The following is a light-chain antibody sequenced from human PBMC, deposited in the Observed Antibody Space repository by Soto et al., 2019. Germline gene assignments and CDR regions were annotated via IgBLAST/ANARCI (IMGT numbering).Light chain of an antibody. CDR3: QQYYSTPLT. J-gene: IGKJ4*01. CDR2: WAS. V-gene: IGKV4-1*01. CDR1: QSVLYSSNNKNY. Sequence: DIVMTQSPDSLAVSLGARATIKCKSSQSVLYSSNNKNYLAWYKQKPGQPPKLLIYWASTREFGVPDRFRGRASGKDFTLTISSLQAEDVACYYCQQYYSTPLTFGGGTKVEIK.